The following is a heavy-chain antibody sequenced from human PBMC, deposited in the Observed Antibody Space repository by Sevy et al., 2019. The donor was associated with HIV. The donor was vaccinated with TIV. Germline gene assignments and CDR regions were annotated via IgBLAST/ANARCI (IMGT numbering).Heavy chain of an antibody. V-gene: IGHV1-2*02. Sequence: ASMKVSCKASGYTFTGYYMHWVRQAPGQGLEWMGWINPNSGGTNYAQKFQGRVTMTRDTSISTVYMELSRLRSDDTAVYYCARIAISVPDPGTWFDPWGQGTLVTVSS. CDR1: GYTFTGYY. CDR3: ARIAISVPDPGTWFDP. D-gene: IGHD6-19*01. CDR2: INPNSGGT. J-gene: IGHJ5*02.